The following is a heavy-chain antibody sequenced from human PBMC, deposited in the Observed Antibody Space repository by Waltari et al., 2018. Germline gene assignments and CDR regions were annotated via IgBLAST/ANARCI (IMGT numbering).Heavy chain of an antibody. Sequence: QVQLQQWGAGLLKPSETLSLTCAVYGGSFSGYYWSWIRQPPGKGLEWIGEINHSGSTNYNPSLKSRVTISVDTSKNQFSLKLSSVTAADTAVYYCARGFKWFYPDPWGQGTLVTVSS. D-gene: IGHD3-22*01. J-gene: IGHJ5*02. V-gene: IGHV4-34*01. CDR1: GGSFSGYY. CDR3: ARGFKWFYPDP. CDR2: INHSGST.